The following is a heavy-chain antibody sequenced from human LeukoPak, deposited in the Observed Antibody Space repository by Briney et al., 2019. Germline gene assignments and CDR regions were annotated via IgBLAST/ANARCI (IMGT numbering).Heavy chain of an antibody. D-gene: IGHD4-11*01. CDR3: ARAVSKRLQYYFGY. V-gene: IGHV4-4*02. CDR2: IYHSGST. CDR1: GGSISSSNW. J-gene: IGHJ4*02. Sequence: SETLSLTCAVSGGSISSSNWWSWVRQPPGKGLEWIGEIYHSGSTNYNPSLKSRVTISVDKSKNQFSLKLSSVTAADTAVYYCARAVSKRLQYYFGYWGQGTLVTVSS.